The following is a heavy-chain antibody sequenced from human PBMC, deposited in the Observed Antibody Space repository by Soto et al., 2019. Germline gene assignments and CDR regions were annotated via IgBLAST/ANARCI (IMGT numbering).Heavy chain of an antibody. V-gene: IGHV4-34*01. Sequence: PSETLSLTCAVYGGSFSGYYWSWIRQPPGKGLEWIGEINHSGSTNYNPSLKSRVTISVDTSKNQFSLKLSSVTAADTAVYYCARIRGIAARPSLKKRLDYWGQGTLVTVSS. CDR1: GGSFSGYY. J-gene: IGHJ4*02. CDR3: ARIRGIAARPSLKKRLDY. CDR2: INHSGST. D-gene: IGHD6-6*01.